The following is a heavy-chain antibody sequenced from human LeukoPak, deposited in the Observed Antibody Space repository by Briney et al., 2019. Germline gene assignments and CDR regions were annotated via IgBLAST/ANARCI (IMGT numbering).Heavy chain of an antibody. Sequence: ASVKVSCKASGYTFTSYGISWVRQAPGQGLEWMGWISTYNGNTNYAQRLQGRVTMTTDTSTSTAYMELRSLRSDDTAMYYCARHYYGAGSYYLGYWGQGTLVTVSS. J-gene: IGHJ4*02. CDR2: ISTYNGNT. CDR3: ARHYYGAGSYYLGY. D-gene: IGHD3-10*01. CDR1: GYTFTSYG. V-gene: IGHV1-18*04.